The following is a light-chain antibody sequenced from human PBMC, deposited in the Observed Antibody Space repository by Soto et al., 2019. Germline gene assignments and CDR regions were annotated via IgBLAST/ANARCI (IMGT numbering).Light chain of an antibody. V-gene: IGLV4-69*01. CDR3: QTWATGIVV. J-gene: IGLJ2*01. Sequence: QLVLTQSPSASASLGAWVTLTCTLSSAHSTYAIAWHQQQPEKGPRYLMQVNSDSSHIKGDGIPDRFSGSSSGAERYLSSPSLQSEDEADYYCQTWATGIVVFGGGTKLTVL. CDR1: SAHSTYA. CDR2: VNSDSSH.